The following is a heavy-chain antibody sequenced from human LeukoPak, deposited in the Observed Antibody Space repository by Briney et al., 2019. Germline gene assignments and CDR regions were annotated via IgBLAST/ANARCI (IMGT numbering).Heavy chain of an antibody. Sequence: GGSLRLSCAASGFTFSSYWMTWVRQAPGKGLEWVANIKQDGSERNYVDSVKGRFTISRDNAKNSLYLQMNTLEDEDTAVYYCATGAGCGYWGQGTPVTVSS. CDR2: IKQDGSER. J-gene: IGHJ4*02. CDR3: ATGAGCGY. CDR1: GFTFSSYW. D-gene: IGHD6-19*01. V-gene: IGHV3-7*03.